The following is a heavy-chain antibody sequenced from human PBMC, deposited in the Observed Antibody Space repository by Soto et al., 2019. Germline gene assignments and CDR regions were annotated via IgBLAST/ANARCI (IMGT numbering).Heavy chain of an antibody. CDR2: IKTDGSVT. CDR3: ARDLGGSHDY. Sequence: GGSLRLSCAASGFTFSTYWMHWVRQAPGKGLVWVSRIKTDGSVTTYADSVKGRFTISRDDAKNTLYLQMNTLRAEDTAVYYCARDLGGSHDYWGRGTLVTVSS. CDR1: GFTFSTYW. D-gene: IGHD3-16*01. J-gene: IGHJ4*02. V-gene: IGHV3-74*01.